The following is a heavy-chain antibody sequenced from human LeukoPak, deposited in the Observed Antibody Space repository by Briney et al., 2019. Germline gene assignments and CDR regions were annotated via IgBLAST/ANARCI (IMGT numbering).Heavy chain of an antibody. CDR2: INTDGSST. J-gene: IGHJ4*02. CDR3: ARDRSPGQSDY. CDR1: GFTFSSYW. Sequence: GGSPRLSCAASGFTFSSYWMNWVRQAPGKGLVWVSRINTDGSSTIYADSVKGRFTISRDNAKNTLYLQMNSLRAEDTVVYYCARDRSPGQSDYWGQGTLVTVSS. V-gene: IGHV3-74*01.